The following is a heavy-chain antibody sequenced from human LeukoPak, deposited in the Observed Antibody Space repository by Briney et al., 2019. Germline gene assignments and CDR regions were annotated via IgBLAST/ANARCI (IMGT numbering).Heavy chain of an antibody. CDR1: GFTFRSYA. Sequence: PGGSLRLSCAASGFTFRSYAMSGVREAPGKGLEGVSAISGRGGSTSYADSVNGRFTISRDNSKTTLYLQMNSQRADDTAVYYCAFLPSTHDDYVWGSYRYTDYWGQGTLVTVSS. D-gene: IGHD3-16*02. CDR3: AFLPSTHDDYVWGSYRYTDY. J-gene: IGHJ4*02. V-gene: IGHV3-23*01. CDR2: ISGRGGST.